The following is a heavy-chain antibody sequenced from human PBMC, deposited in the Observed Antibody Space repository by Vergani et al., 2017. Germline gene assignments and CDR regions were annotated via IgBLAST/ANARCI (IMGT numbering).Heavy chain of an antibody. J-gene: IGHJ4*02. CDR3: TRDGTYYYGSGSYYVFEY. Sequence: QVQLVQSGPEMKQPGASVKVSCKASGHTFFNYGVNWIRRAPGQGFEWLGWIRADNGDTRYAPRLQDRVTLTTDSSTSTAYMELRSLKSDDTAVYYCTRDGTYYYGSGSYYVFEYWGQGTLVTVSS. CDR1: GHTFFNYG. D-gene: IGHD3-10*01. V-gene: IGHV1-18*04. CDR2: IRADNGDT.